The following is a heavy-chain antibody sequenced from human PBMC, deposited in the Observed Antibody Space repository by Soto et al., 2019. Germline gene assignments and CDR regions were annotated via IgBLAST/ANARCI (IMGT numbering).Heavy chain of an antibody. CDR1: GFSFSIYA. J-gene: IGHJ4*02. V-gene: IGHV3-23*01. CDR2: MSGSGAEK. D-gene: IGHD2-21*01. CDR3: AKDPFEPWGGAYFDY. Sequence: GGSLRLSCAASGFSFSIYAMNWVRQAPGKGLEWVSTMSGSGAEKYYADSVKGRFTISRDNSKSTLYLQMNSLRAEDTAVYYCAKDPFEPWGGAYFDYWGQGTSVTVSS.